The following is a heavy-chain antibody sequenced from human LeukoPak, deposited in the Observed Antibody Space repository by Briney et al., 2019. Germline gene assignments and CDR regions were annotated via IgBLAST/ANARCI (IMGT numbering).Heavy chain of an antibody. V-gene: IGHV3-21*06. J-gene: IGHJ4*02. CDR3: VRDFAFGFCNTTTCRYPFDS. CDR1: GFNFRGYN. Sequence: PGGSLRLSCAASGFNFRGYNMNWVRQAPGKGLEWVSSMSTSSTYIYYADSIKGRFTISRDDARSLLYLQMDGLRAEDTAVYYCVRDFAFGFCNTTTCRYPFDSWGQGTLVTVSS. D-gene: IGHD3-16*01. CDR2: MSTSSTYI.